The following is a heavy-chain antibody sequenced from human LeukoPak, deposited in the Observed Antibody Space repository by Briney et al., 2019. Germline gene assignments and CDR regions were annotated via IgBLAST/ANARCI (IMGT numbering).Heavy chain of an antibody. CDR3: ARMVRSSGWPSMDY. CDR2: IYYSGST. V-gene: IGHV4-59*08. J-gene: IGHJ4*02. Sequence: KASETLSLTCTVSGGSISSYYWSWIRQPPGKGLEWIGYIYYSGSTNYNPSLKSRVTLSVDTSKNQFSLKLSSVTAADTAVYYCARMVRSSGWPSMDYWGQGTLVTVSS. CDR1: GGSISSYY. D-gene: IGHD6-19*01.